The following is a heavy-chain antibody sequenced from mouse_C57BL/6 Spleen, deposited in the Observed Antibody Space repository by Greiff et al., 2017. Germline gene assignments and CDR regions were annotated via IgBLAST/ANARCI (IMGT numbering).Heavy chain of an antibody. CDR3: ARGGGYYARDD. J-gene: IGHJ4*01. CDR2: IDPSDSYT. D-gene: IGHD1-1*02. V-gene: IGHV1-69*01. Sequence: QVQLQQPGAELVMPGASVKLSCKASGYTFTSYWMHWVKQRPGQGLEWIGEIDPSDSYTNYNQKFKGKSTLTVDKSSSTAYMQLSSLTSEDSAVYYGARGGGYYARDDWGQGTSVTVSS. CDR1: GYTFTSYW.